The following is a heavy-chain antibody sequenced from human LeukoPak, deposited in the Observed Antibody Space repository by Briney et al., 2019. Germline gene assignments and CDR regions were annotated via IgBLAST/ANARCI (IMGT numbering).Heavy chain of an antibody. CDR1: GFSFSVAW. CDR2: IRSKADGGTP. D-gene: IGHD1-26*01. Sequence: GGSLRLSCAASGFSFSVAWMNWVRQAPGKGLEWVGHIRSKADGGTPDYIAPVKGRFTISRDDSKDTLYLQINSLRAEDTAVYYCARDLSGSYFDYWGQGTLVTVSS. V-gene: IGHV3-15*07. J-gene: IGHJ4*02. CDR3: ARDLSGSYFDY.